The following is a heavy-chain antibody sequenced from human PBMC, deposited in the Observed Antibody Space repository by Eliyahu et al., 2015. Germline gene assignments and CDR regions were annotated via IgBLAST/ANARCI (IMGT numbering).Heavy chain of an antibody. Sequence: QVQLQESGPGLVKPSETLSLTCTVXGXXXSSYYWSWIRQPPGKGLEWIGYIYYSGSTNYNPSLKSRVTISVDTSKNQFSLKLSSVTAADTAVYYCARGVSSAGKYYQIDYWGQGTLVTVSS. J-gene: IGHJ4*02. CDR3: ARGVSSAGKYYQIDY. CDR2: IYYSGST. CDR1: GXXXSSYY. V-gene: IGHV4-59*01. D-gene: IGHD3-16*01.